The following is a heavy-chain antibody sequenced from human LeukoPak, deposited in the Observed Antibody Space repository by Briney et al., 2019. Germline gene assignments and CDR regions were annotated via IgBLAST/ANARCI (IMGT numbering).Heavy chain of an antibody. CDR2: MNPNSGNT. D-gene: IGHD3-3*01. CDR1: GYTFTSYD. V-gene: IGHV1-8*01. Sequence: ASVKVSCKASGYTFTSYDINWVRQATGQGLEWMGWMNPNSGNTGYAQKFQGRVTMTRNTSISTAYMELSSLRSEDTAVYYCARVGDDGYDFWNGYWGYWGQGTLVTVSS. J-gene: IGHJ4*02. CDR3: ARVGDDGYDFWNGYWGY.